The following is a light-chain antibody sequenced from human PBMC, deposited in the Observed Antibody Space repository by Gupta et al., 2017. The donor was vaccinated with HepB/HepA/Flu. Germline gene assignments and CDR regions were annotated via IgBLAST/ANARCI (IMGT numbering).Light chain of an antibody. V-gene: IGKV4-1*01. CDR1: QSVLSSSNNKNY. CDR3: QQYYGAPCS. J-gene: IGKJ2*04. Sequence: DIVMTQSSDSLAVSLGERATINCKSSQSVLSSSNNKNYLAWYQQKPGQPPKLLIAWASSRESGVPDRFSGSGSGTDFTLTIGSLQVEDVAVYYCQQYYGAPCSFGQGTKVEIK. CDR2: WAS.